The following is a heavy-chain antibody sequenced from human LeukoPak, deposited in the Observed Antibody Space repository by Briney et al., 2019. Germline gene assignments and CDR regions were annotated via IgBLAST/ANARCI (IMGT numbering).Heavy chain of an antibody. Sequence: PGGSLRLSCAASGFTFSSYGMHWVRQAPGKGLEWVAVISYDGSNKYYADSVKGRFTISRDNSKNTLYLQMNSLRAEDTAVYYCAKGGAVAWRFDYWGQGTLVTVSS. J-gene: IGHJ4*02. CDR2: ISYDGSNK. D-gene: IGHD6-19*01. V-gene: IGHV3-30*18. CDR3: AKGGAVAWRFDY. CDR1: GFTFSSYG.